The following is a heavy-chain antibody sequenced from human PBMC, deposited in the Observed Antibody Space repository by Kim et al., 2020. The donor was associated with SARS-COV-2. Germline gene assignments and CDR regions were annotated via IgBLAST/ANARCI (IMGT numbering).Heavy chain of an antibody. CDR3: ARLQRVILILQ. CDR1: GGSVSSSDYY. J-gene: IGHJ4*02. D-gene: IGHD3-16*01. CDR2: IYYSGST. Sequence: SETLSLTCTVSGGSVSSSDYYWGWIRQPPGKGLEWIGSIYYSGSTYYNPSLKSRVTISVDASKNQFSLNLTSVTAADTAVFYCARLQRVILILQWGQGTLVTVSS. V-gene: IGHV4-39*01.